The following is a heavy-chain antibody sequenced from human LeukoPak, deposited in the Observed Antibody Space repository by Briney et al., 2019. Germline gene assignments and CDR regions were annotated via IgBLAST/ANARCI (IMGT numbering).Heavy chain of an antibody. J-gene: IGHJ6*03. CDR1: GFTFSSYA. Sequence: GGSLRLSCAASGFTFSSYAMSWVRQAPGKGLEWVSYISNSGSSIYYADSVKGRFTTSRDNAKNSLYLQMNSLRAEDTALYYCARDGRLAVAANYYYYYMDVWGKGTTVTVSS. V-gene: IGHV3-21*05. CDR2: ISNSGSSI. D-gene: IGHD6-19*01. CDR3: ARDGRLAVAANYYYYYMDV.